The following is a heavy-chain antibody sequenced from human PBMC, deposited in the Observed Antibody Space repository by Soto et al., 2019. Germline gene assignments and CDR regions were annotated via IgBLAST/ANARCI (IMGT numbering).Heavy chain of an antibody. Sequence: SETLSLTCAFYVGSFSGYYWSCIRQPPGKWLEWIGEINHSGSTNYNPSLKSRVTISVDTSKNQFSLKLSSVTAADTAVYYCARAHRRGYSYGYSSGLNWFEPWGQGTLVIVSS. CDR2: INHSGST. J-gene: IGHJ5*02. CDR3: ARAHRRGYSYGYSSGLNWFEP. V-gene: IGHV4-34*01. CDR1: VGSFSGYY. D-gene: IGHD5-18*01.